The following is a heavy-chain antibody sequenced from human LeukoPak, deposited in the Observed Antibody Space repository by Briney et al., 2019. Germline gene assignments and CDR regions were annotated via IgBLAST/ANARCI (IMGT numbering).Heavy chain of an antibody. CDR1: GFTFSSYA. CDR3: ARHSSGYSGGYYYGLDV. D-gene: IGHD3-22*01. V-gene: IGHV3-23*01. J-gene: IGHJ6*02. CDR2: ISGSGGST. Sequence: GGSLRLSCAASGFTFSSYAMSWVRQAPGKGLEWVSAISGSGGSTYYADSVKGRFTISRNNSKNTLYLQMDSLRAEDTAVYYCARHSSGYSGGYYYGLDVWGQGTTVTVSS.